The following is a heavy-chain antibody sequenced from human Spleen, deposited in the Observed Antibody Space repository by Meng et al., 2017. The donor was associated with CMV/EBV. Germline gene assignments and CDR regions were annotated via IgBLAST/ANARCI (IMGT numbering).Heavy chain of an antibody. Sequence: GESLKISCAASGFTFSSYAMSWVRQAPGKGLEWVSSISSSSSYIYYADSVKGRFTISRDNAKNSLYLQMNSLRAEDTAVYYCAKDTTAAAGGRYYYYYGMDVWGQGTTVTVSS. CDR1: GFTFSSYA. J-gene: IGHJ6*02. CDR2: ISSSSSYI. CDR3: AKDTTAAAGGRYYYYYGMDV. D-gene: IGHD6-13*01. V-gene: IGHV3-21*04.